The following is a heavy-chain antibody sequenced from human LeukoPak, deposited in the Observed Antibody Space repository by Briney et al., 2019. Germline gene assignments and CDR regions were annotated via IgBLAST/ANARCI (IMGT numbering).Heavy chain of an antibody. V-gene: IGHV3-11*01. D-gene: IGHD5-24*01. CDR2: IKGNGATT. Sequence: GGSLRLSCEASGFTFSNYYMSWIRQAPAKGLEWVSHIKGNGATTYYADSVRGRFTISRDNAKNSLFLQMNSLRVDDTATYYCARAGEMRYMDVWGKGTAVAVS. CDR3: ARAGEMRYMDV. J-gene: IGHJ6*03. CDR1: GFTFSNYY.